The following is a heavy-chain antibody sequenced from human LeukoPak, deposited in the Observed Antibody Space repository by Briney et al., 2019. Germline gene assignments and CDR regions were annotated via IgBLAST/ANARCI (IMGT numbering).Heavy chain of an antibody. Sequence: SVKVSCKASGGSFNSYDISWVRQAPGQGLEWMGRIIPIFGTANYAQKFQGRVTITTDEFTSTAYMELSSLRSEDTAVYYCARDYDILTGPDPKYYCYYMDVWGKGTTVTVSS. CDR1: GGSFNSYD. CDR3: ARDYDILTGPDPKYYCYYMDV. J-gene: IGHJ6*03. CDR2: IIPIFGTA. D-gene: IGHD3-9*01. V-gene: IGHV1-69*05.